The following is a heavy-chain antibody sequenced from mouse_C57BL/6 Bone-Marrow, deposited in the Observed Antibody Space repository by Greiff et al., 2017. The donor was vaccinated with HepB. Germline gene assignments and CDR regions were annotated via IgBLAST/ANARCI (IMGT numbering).Heavy chain of an antibody. D-gene: IGHD1-1*02. J-gene: IGHJ3*01. V-gene: IGHV5-12*01. CDR2: ISNGGGST. CDR3: ASPYGPAWFAY. CDR1: GFTFSDYY. Sequence: DVMLVESGGGLVQPGGSLKLSCAASGFTFSDYYMYWVRQTPEKRLEWVAYISNGGGSTYYPDTLKGRSTISGDNAKNTLYLQMSRLKSEDTALYCCASPYGPAWFAYWGQGTLVTVSA.